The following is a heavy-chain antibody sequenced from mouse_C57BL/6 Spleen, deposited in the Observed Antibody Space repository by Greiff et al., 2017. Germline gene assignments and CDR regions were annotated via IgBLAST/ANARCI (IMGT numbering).Heavy chain of an antibody. CDR3: ARSSLYYDYPFDD. V-gene: IGHV7-3*01. Sequence: EVKVVESGGGLVQPGGSLSLSCAASGFTFTDYYMSWVRQPPGKALEWLGFIRNKANGYTTEYSASVKGRFTISRDNSQSILYLQMNALRAEDSATYYCARSSLYYDYPFDDWGQGTTLTVSS. D-gene: IGHD2-4*01. CDR2: IRNKANGYTT. J-gene: IGHJ2*01. CDR1: GFTFTDYY.